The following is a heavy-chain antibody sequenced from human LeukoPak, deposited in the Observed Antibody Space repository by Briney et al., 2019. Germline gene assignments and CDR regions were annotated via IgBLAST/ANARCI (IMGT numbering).Heavy chain of an antibody. V-gene: IGHV4-34*01. CDR1: GRSFSGYY. CDR2: INHSGST. CDR3: ARGLEGDIVGPDVEYFQH. D-gene: IGHD1-26*01. Sequence: SETLSLTCAVYGRSFSGYYWSWIRQPPGKGLEWIGEINHSGSTNYNPSLKSRVTISVDTSKNQFSLKLSSVTAADTAVYYCARGLEGDIVGPDVEYFQHWGQGTLVTVSS. J-gene: IGHJ1*01.